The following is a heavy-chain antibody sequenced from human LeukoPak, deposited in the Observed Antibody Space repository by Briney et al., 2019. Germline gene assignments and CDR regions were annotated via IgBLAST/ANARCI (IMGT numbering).Heavy chain of an antibody. CDR3: TTSRSEWELQNFDY. D-gene: IGHD1-26*01. J-gene: IGHJ4*02. CDR2: IKSKTDGGTT. CDR1: GFTFSNAW. Sequence: GGSLRLSCAASGFTFSNAWMSWVRQAPGKGLEWVGRIKSKTDGGTTDYAAPVKGRFTISRDDSKNTLYLQMNSLKTEDTAVYYCTTSRSEWELQNFDYWGQGTLVTVSS. V-gene: IGHV3-15*01.